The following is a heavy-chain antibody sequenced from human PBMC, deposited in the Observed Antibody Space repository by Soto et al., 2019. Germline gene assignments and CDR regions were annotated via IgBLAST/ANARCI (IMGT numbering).Heavy chain of an antibody. CDR1: GFSVSNNY. Sequence: GGSLRLSCAASGFSVSNNYMNWVRQAPGKGLEWVSVIYSGGSTYYADSVKGRFTISRDNSKNTLYLQMNSLRAEDTAVYYCAREFERANAFDIWGQGTMVTVSS. J-gene: IGHJ3*02. CDR3: AREFERANAFDI. V-gene: IGHV3-53*01. CDR2: IYSGGST. D-gene: IGHD3-16*01.